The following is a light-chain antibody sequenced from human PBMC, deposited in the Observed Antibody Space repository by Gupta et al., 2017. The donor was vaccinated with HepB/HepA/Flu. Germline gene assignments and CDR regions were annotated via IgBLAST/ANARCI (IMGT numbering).Light chain of an antibody. J-gene: IGLJ2*01. CDR3: QAWDSSTVV. CDR2: QVN. V-gene: IGLV3-1*01. Sequence: SFELTQPPSVSASPGQTASITSSGDKLGDKYACWYQHKAGQSPVLVIYQVNKRPSGIPERFSASISGNTATLTISGTQAMDEADYYCQAWDSSTVVFGGGTKLTVL. CDR1: KLGDKY.